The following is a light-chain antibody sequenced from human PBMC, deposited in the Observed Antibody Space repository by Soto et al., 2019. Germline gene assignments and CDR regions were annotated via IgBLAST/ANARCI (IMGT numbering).Light chain of an antibody. V-gene: IGKV3-20*01. Sequence: DIVLTQSPGTLSLSPGERATLSCRASQSVNSNYLTWYQQKPGQAPRLLIYGASSRATGIPDRFSGSGSGTDFTLTITRLEPEDFAVYYCQQYGSSPLTFGGGTKVEIK. CDR1: QSVNSNY. J-gene: IGKJ4*01. CDR3: QQYGSSPLT. CDR2: GAS.